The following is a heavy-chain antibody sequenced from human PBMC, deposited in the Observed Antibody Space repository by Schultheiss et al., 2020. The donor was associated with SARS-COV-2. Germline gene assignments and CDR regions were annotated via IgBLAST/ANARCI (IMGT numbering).Heavy chain of an antibody. D-gene: IGHD5-12*01. Sequence: SVKVSCKASGGTFSSYAISWVRQAPGQGLEWMGGIIPIFGTANYAQKFQGRVTITADKSTSTAYMELSSLRSEDTAVYYCAKEIYTGYDGFVYWGQGTLVTVSS. V-gene: IGHV1-69*06. CDR2: IIPIFGTA. CDR3: AKEIYTGYDGFVY. CDR1: GGTFSSYA. J-gene: IGHJ4*02.